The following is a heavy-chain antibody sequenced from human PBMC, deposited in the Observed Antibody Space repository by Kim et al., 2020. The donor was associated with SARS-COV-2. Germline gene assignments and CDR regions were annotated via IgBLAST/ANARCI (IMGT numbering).Heavy chain of an antibody. D-gene: IGHD3-10*02. CDR2: SGNT. CDR3: TRGSPPMF. Sequence: SGNTNYNPSLKSRVTMSADTSKNQFSLNRRSVTAADTAIYYCTRGSPPMFWGQGTTVTVSS. V-gene: IGHV4-30-4*05. J-gene: IGHJ6*02.